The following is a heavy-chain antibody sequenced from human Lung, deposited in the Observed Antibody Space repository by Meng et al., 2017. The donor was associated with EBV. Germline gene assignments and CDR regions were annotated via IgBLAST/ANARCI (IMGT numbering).Heavy chain of an antibody. D-gene: IGHD3-22*01. CDR1: GYSFTSYA. CDR2: INTNTGNE. Sequence: VGLVHEVYRVKKPGASVMVACKAAGYSFTSYAMYCVRTAPCKGLEWMGGINTNTGNERYAQGLTVRFVFSLETSFSTAYLQISSLKAEETAVYYFARADYYDSSGLDYWGQGTLVTVSS. CDR3: ARADYYDSSGLDY. J-gene: IGHJ4*02. V-gene: IGHV7-4-1*02.